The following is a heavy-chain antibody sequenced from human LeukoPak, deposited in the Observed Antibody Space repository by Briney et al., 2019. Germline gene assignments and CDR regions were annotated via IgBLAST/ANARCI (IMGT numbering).Heavy chain of an antibody. CDR3: ARGGGIYYDSSGYYYYAFDI. V-gene: IGHV4-38-2*01. D-gene: IGHD3-22*01. J-gene: IGHJ3*02. Sequence: PSETLSLTCAVSGYSISSGYYWGWIRQPPGKGLEWIGSIYHSGSTYYNPSLKSRVTISVDTSKNQFSLKLSSVTAADTAVYYCARGGGIYYDSSGYYYYAFDIWGQGTMATVSS. CDR1: GYSISSGYY. CDR2: IYHSGST.